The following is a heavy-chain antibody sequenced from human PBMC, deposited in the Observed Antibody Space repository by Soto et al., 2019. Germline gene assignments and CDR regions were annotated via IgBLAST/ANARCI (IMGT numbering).Heavy chain of an antibody. CDR2: ISGSGGST. D-gene: IGHD2-15*01. CDR1: GFTFSSYA. V-gene: IGHV3-23*01. CDR3: AKDATGPYYYYYGMDV. J-gene: IGHJ6*02. Sequence: GGSLRLSCAASGFTFSSYAMSWVRQAPGKGLEWVSAISGSGGSTYYADSVKGRFTISRDNSKNTLYLQMNSLRAEDTVVYYCAKDATGPYYYYYGMDVWGQGTTVTVSS.